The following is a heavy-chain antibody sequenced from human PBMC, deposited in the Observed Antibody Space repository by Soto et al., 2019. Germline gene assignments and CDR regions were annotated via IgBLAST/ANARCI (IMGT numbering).Heavy chain of an antibody. CDR3: ARHQSHSSSYVDP. D-gene: IGHD6-13*01. V-gene: IGHV4-39*01. CDR2: IYYSGST. CDR1: GGSISSSSDY. J-gene: IGHJ5*02. Sequence: PSETLSLTCTVSGGSISSSSDYWGWIRQPPGKGLEWIGSIYYSGSTYYNPSLKSRVTISVDTSKNQFSLKLSSVTAADTAVYYCARHQSHSSSYVDPWGQGTLVTVS.